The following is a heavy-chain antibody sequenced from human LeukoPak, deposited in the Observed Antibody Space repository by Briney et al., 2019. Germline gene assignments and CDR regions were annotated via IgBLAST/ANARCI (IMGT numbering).Heavy chain of an antibody. CDR2: ISYDGSNK. CDR3: ATVSDGYNRYKSAFDI. V-gene: IGHV3-30*03. J-gene: IGHJ3*02. CDR1: GFTFSSYG. Sequence: PGGSLRLSCAASGFTFSSYGMHWVRQAPGKGLEWVAVISYDGSNKYYADSVKGRFTISRDNSKNTLYLQMNSLRAEDTAVYYCATVSDGYNRYKSAFDIWGQGTMVTVSS. D-gene: IGHD5-24*01.